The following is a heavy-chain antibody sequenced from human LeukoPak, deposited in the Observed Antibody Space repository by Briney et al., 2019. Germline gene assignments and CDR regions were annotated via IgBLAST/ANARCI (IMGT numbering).Heavy chain of an antibody. CDR2: IYSGGST. CDR3: AREYCSGGSCWFDY. D-gene: IGHD2-15*01. CDR1: GFTVSRNY. V-gene: IGHV3-53*01. Sequence: GGSLRLSCAASGFTVSRNYMSWVRQAPGKGLEWVSVIYSGGSTYYADSVKGRFIISRDNSKNTLYLQMNSLRAEDTAVYYCAREYCSGGSCWFDYWGQGTLVTVSS. J-gene: IGHJ4*02.